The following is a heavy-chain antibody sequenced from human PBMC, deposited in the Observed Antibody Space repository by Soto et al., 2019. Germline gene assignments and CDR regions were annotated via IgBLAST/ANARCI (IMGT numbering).Heavy chain of an antibody. Sequence: EVQLVESGGGSVQPGGSLTLSCAASGFTFSSYWMSWVRQAPGKGLEWVANINQDGSEKYYVDSVKGRFTISRDNARNSLYLQMNSLRAEDTAIYYCETGGSAYAECECWGQGNLVTVSS. CDR3: ETGGSAYAECEC. D-gene: IGHD5-12*01. V-gene: IGHV3-7*01. CDR2: INQDGSEK. CDR1: GFTFSSYW. J-gene: IGHJ4*02.